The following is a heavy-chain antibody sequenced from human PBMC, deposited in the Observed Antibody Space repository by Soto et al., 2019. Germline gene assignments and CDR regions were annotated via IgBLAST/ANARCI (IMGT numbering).Heavy chain of an antibody. CDR3: ARKLEASIRHVEWFSYKWFDP. J-gene: IGHJ5*02. V-gene: IGHV4-34*01. CDR2: ITFRGVT. CDR1: GDSLSGYA. Sequence: SETLSLTCDVHGDSLSGYAWSWIRQPPGKGLEWIGEITFRGVTNYHPSLKSRLSMSVDTSKNRISLNVSSVTAADTALYFCARKLEASIRHVEWFSYKWFDPWGPGTLVTVSS. D-gene: IGHD3-9*01.